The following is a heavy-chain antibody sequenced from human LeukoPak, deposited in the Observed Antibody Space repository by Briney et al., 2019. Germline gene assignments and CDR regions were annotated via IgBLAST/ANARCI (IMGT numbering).Heavy chain of an antibody. Sequence: ASVKVSCKASGYTFTSYGISWVRQAPGQGLEWMGWISAYNSNTNYAQKLQGRVTMTTDTSTSTAYMELRSLRSDDTAVYYCARGLAVATAYYFDYWGQGTLVTVSS. CDR1: GYTFTSYG. CDR3: ARGLAVATAYYFDY. CDR2: ISAYNSNT. V-gene: IGHV1-18*01. J-gene: IGHJ4*02. D-gene: IGHD5-12*01.